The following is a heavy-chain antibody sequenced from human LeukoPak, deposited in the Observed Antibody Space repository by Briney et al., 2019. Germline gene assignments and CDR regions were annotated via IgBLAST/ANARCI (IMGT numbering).Heavy chain of an antibody. CDR3: ARGVPSSSSDWFDP. CDR1: GGTFSSYT. CDR2: IIPILGIA. Sequence: GASVKVSCKAFGGTFSSYTISWVRQAPGQGLEWMGRIIPILGIANYAQKFQGRVTITADKSTSTAYMELSSLGSEDTAVYYCARGVPSSSSDWFDPWGQGTLVTVSS. J-gene: IGHJ5*02. V-gene: IGHV1-69*02. D-gene: IGHD6-6*01.